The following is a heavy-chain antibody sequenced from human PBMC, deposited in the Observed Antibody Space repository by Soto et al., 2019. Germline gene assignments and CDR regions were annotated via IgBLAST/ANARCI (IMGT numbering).Heavy chain of an antibody. CDR2: IYYSGST. Sequence: PSETLSLTCAVSGDSISRGGYSWTWIRQPPGKALEWIGNIYYSGSTNYNPSLKSRVTISVDTSKNQFSLKLSSVTAADTAVYYCARGLRAAAGTPCYCGQGTLVTVSS. CDR1: GDSISRGGYS. V-gene: IGHV4-61*08. D-gene: IGHD6-13*01. J-gene: IGHJ4*02. CDR3: ARGLRAAAGTPCY.